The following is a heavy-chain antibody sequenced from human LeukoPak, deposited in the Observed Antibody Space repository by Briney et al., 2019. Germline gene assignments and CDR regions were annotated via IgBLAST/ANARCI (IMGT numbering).Heavy chain of an antibody. V-gene: IGHV3-48*01. CDR1: GFTFSSYS. CDR3: AREVYNSPTDQFDNY. D-gene: IGHD5-24*01. CDR2: ISSSSSTI. J-gene: IGHJ4*02. Sequence: PGGSLRLSCAASGFTFSSYSMNWVRQAPGKGLEWVSYISSSSSTIYYADSVKGRFTISRDNAKNSLYLQMNSLRAEDTTVYYCAREVYNSPTDQFDNYWGQGTLVTVSS.